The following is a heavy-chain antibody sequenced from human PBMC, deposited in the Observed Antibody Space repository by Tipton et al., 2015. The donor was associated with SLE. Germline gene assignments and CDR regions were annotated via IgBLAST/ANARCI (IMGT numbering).Heavy chain of an antibody. D-gene: IGHD3-10*01. V-gene: IGHV4-59*01. J-gene: IGHJ5*01. CDR2: VYYSGTT. CDR3: ARTPGSWGSAVWLDS. Sequence: TLSLTCTVSDDSFSSYYWSWIRQFPGKGLEWLGYVYYSGTTDYNPYLKSRVTISVDTSKNQFSLNLRSVTTADTAFYYCARTPGSWGSAVWLDSWGRGILVTVSS. CDR1: DDSFSSYY.